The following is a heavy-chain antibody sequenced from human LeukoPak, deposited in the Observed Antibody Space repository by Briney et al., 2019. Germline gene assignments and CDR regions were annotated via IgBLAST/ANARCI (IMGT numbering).Heavy chain of an antibody. CDR2: ISASGTLT. CDR3: ARDGTPIYSNGWVYMDV. V-gene: IGHV3-48*03. J-gene: IGHJ6*04. CDR1: GFSFSSYE. Sequence: GGSLRLSCAASGFSFSSYEMNWVRQAPGKGLEWISYISASGTLTHYADSVEGRFTISRDNAKNSLYLQMSNLRGEDTALYYCARDGTPIYSNGWVYMDVWGKGTTVTISS. D-gene: IGHD6-25*01.